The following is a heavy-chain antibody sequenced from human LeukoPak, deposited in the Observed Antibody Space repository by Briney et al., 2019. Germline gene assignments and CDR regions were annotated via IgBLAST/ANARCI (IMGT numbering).Heavy chain of an antibody. J-gene: IGHJ4*02. CDR3: AREVDYGGSSADFDF. D-gene: IGHD4-23*01. CDR2: TYYRSKWSY. V-gene: IGHV6-1*01. Sequence: SQTLSLTCAISGDSVSSNTAAWNWIRQSPSRGLEWLGRTYYRSKWSYDYAPSVKSRVTISPDTSKNHFSLRLNFVTAEDTAVYYCAREVDYGGSSADFDFWGQGTLVTVSS. CDR1: GDSVSSNTAA.